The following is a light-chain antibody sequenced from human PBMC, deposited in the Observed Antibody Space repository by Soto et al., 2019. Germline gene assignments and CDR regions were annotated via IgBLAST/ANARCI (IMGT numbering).Light chain of an antibody. CDR2: DAS. V-gene: IGKV3D-15*01. J-gene: IGKJ1*01. CDR3: QQNNNWART. CDR1: QSVSSY. Sequence: KVLKKAAGGQCLYPGERATLSCRASQSVSSYLAWYQQKPGQAPRLLIYDASNRATGIPTRFVGSGSGTAFTLTTSSLQSEDFAVYCCQQNNNWARTFGEGTKVDIK.